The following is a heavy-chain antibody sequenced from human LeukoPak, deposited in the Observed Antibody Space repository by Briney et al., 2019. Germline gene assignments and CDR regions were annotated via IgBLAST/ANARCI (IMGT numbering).Heavy chain of an antibody. CDR1: GFTFSSYW. J-gene: IGHJ6*03. D-gene: IGHD6-13*01. Sequence: GGSLRLSCAASGFTFSSYWMSWVRQAPGKGLEWVANRKQDGSEKYYVDSVKGRFTISRDNAQNPLYLQMNSLRAEDTAVYYCARDHISAAEAGGYYYYMDVWGKGTTVTVSS. V-gene: IGHV3-7*01. CDR3: ARDHISAAEAGGYYYYMDV. CDR2: RKQDGSEK.